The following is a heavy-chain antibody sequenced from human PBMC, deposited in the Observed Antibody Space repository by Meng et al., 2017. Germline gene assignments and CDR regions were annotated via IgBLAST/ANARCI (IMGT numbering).Heavy chain of an antibody. D-gene: IGHD1-26*01. CDR3: AKRKVGDTIYYYYCYGMDV. J-gene: IGHJ6*02. CDR2: ISSSGSTI. Sequence: GESLKISCAASGFTFSSYEMNWVRQAPGKGLEWVSYISSSGSTIYYADSVKGRFTISRDNAKNSLYLQMNSLRDEDTAVYYCAKRKVGDTIYYYYCYGMDVWGQGTTVTVSS. CDR1: GFTFSSYE. V-gene: IGHV3-48*03.